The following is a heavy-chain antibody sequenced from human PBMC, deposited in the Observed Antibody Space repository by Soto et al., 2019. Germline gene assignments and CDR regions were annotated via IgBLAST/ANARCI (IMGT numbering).Heavy chain of an antibody. CDR3: ARGGYDSFFVIPNWFDP. CDR1: GGSISSGDYY. Sequence: QVQLQESGPGLVKPSQTLSLTCTVSGGSISSGDYYWSWIRQPPGKGLEWIGYIYYSGSTYYNPSLKSRVTISVDTSKNQFSLKLSSVTAADTAVYYCARGGYDSFFVIPNWFDPWGQGTLVTVSS. J-gene: IGHJ5*02. V-gene: IGHV4-30-4*01. CDR2: IYYSGST. D-gene: IGHD3-3*01.